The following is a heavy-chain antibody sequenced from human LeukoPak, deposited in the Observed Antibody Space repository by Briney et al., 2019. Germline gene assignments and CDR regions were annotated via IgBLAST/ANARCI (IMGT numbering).Heavy chain of an antibody. D-gene: IGHD4-23*01. Sequence: PGGSLRLSCAASGFTFSDYYMSWIRQAPGKGLEWVSYISSSGSTIYYADSVKGRFTISRDNAKNSLYLQMNSLRAEDTAVYYCARENQRGNLYYFDYWGQGTLVTVSS. CDR3: ARENQRGNLYYFDY. J-gene: IGHJ4*02. CDR1: GFTFSDYY. CDR2: ISSSGSTI. V-gene: IGHV3-11*04.